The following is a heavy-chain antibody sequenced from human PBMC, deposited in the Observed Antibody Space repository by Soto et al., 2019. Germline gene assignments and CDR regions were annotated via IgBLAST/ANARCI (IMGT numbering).Heavy chain of an antibody. V-gene: IGHV4-4*02. CDR2: IYHSGST. J-gene: IGHJ4*02. CDR3: AGGYCSGGSCYPFDY. Sequence: QVQLQESGPGLVKPSGTLSLTCAVSGGSISSSNWWSWVRQPPGQGLEWIGEIYHSGSTNYNPSLKRRVTISVDKSKHQFSLKLSSVTASDTAVYYCAGGYCSGGSCYPFDYWGQGTLVTVSS. CDR1: GGSISSSNW. D-gene: IGHD2-15*01.